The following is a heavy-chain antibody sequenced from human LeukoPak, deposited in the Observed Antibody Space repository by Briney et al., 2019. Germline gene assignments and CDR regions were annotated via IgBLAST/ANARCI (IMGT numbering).Heavy chain of an antibody. CDR1: GGSISSSSYY. Sequence: PSETLSLTCTVSGGSISSSSYYWGWIRQPPGKGLEWIGSIYYSGSTYYNPSLKSRVTISVDTSKNQFSLKLSSVTAADTAVYYCARDRSGYDLTGVSDYWGQETLVTVSS. J-gene: IGHJ4*02. CDR3: ARDRSGYDLTGVSDY. V-gene: IGHV4-39*07. CDR2: IYYSGST. D-gene: IGHD5-12*01.